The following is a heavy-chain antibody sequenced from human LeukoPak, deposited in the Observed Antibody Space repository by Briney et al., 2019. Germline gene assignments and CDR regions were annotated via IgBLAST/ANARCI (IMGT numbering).Heavy chain of an antibody. CDR3: ARDKSGYEENFDY. CDR2: ISAYSGNT. D-gene: IGHD5-12*01. Sequence: ASVKVSCKASGYAFTSFGITWVRQAPGQGLEWMGWISAYSGNTNYAQKLQGRVTMTTDTSTSTAYMELRSLRSDDTAVYYCARDKSGYEENFDYWGQGTLVTVSS. J-gene: IGHJ4*02. V-gene: IGHV1-18*01. CDR1: GYAFTSFG.